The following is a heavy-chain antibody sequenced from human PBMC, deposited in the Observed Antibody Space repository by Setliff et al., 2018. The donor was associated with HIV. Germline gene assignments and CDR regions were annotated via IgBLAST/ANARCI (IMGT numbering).Heavy chain of an antibody. Sequence: SETLSLTCSVSGASVSSSSYYWSWVRRPPGKGLEWIGRVYMSGKTNYSPSLKSRVTMSADTSKNQVSLKLTSVTAADTAVYYCAKDAGVTGGLYRYYIDAWGNGTTVTVSS. CDR3: AKDAGVTGGLYRYYIDA. D-gene: IGHD2-8*01. CDR2: VYMSGKT. CDR1: GASVSSSSYY. J-gene: IGHJ6*03. V-gene: IGHV4-61*01.